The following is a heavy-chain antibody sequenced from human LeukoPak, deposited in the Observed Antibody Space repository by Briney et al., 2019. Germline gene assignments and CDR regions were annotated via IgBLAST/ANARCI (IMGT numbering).Heavy chain of an antibody. D-gene: IGHD6-19*01. CDR2: INHSGST. CDR3: ARGGAVAKNWFDP. V-gene: IGHV4-34*01. Sequence: SETLSLTCAVYGGSFSGYYWSWLRQPPGKGLEWNGEINHSGSTNYNPSLKSRVTISVDTSKNQFSLELSSVTAADTAVYYCARGGAVAKNWFDPWGQGTLVTVSS. J-gene: IGHJ5*02. CDR1: GGSFSGYY.